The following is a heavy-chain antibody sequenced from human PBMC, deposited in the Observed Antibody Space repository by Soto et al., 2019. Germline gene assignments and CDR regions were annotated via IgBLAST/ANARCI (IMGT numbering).Heavy chain of an antibody. D-gene: IGHD3-16*01. Sequence: QLQLQESGSGLVKPSQTLSLTCAVSGGSISSGGYSWSWIRQPPGKGLEWIGYIYHSGSTYYNPSLKSRATISVARSKNQFSPKLSSVTAADTAVYYCARVWGGSNGFAPWGQGTLVTVSS. CDR2: IYHSGST. J-gene: IGHJ5*02. CDR3: ARVWGGSNGFAP. CDR1: GGSISSGGYS. V-gene: IGHV4-30-2*01.